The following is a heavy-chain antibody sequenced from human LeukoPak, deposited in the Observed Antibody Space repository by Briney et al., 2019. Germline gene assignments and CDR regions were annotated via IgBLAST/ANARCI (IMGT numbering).Heavy chain of an antibody. CDR2: LNLDGTTR. J-gene: IGHJ4*02. V-gene: IGHV3-74*01. Sequence: VGSLRLSCAASGFIFSNYWMHWVRQAPGKGLVWVSRLNLDGTTRDYADSVKGRFTISRDNAKNTLSLQMNSLKVDDTAVYYCARESAGSYWGWGQGTLVTASS. CDR3: ARESAGSYWG. D-gene: IGHD1-26*01. CDR1: GFIFSNYW.